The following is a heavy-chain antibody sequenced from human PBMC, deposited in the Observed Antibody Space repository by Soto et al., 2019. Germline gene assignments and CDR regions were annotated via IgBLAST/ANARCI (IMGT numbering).Heavy chain of an antibody. Sequence: PGESLKISCKGSGYSFTSYWIGWVRQMPGKGLEWMGIIYPGDSDTRYSPSFQGQVTISADKSISTAYLQWSSLKASDTAMYCCARLAVTMVRNRGMDVGGQGTTVTVSS. J-gene: IGHJ6*02. CDR1: GYSFTSYW. CDR3: ARLAVTMVRNRGMDV. D-gene: IGHD3-10*01. V-gene: IGHV5-51*01. CDR2: IYPGDSDT.